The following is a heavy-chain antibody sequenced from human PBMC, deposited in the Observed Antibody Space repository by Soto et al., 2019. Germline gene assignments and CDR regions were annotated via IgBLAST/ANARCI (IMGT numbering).Heavy chain of an antibody. V-gene: IGHV1-18*01. CDR1: GYTFTSYG. CDR2: ISAYNGNT. D-gene: IGHD6-13*01. CDR3: ARVGSSSWYGYDAFDI. Sequence: ASVKVSCKASGYTFTSYGISWVRQAPGQGLEWMGWISAYNGNTNYAQKLQGRVTMTTDTSTSTAYMELSSLRSEDTAVYYCARVGSSSWYGYDAFDIWGQGTMVTVSS. J-gene: IGHJ3*02.